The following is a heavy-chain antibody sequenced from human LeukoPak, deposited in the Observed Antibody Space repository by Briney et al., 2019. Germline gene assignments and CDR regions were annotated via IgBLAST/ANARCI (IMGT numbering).Heavy chain of an antibody. D-gene: IGHD3-16*02. V-gene: IGHV3-30-3*01. CDR3: ARGLENVWGNYRYCFDY. J-gene: IGHJ4*02. Sequence: PSGGSLRLSCAASGFTFSTYDMHWVRQAAGKGLEWVAVISYDGNNKYYADSVKGQFTISRDNSKNTLYLQMNSLRAEDTAVYYCARGLENVWGNYRYCFDYWGQGTLVSVSS. CDR1: GFTFSTYD. CDR2: ISYDGNNK.